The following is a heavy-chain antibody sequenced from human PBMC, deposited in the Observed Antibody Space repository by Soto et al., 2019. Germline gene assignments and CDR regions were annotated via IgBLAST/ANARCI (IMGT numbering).Heavy chain of an antibody. Sequence: GGSLRLSCAASGFTFSSYAMSWVRQAPGKGLEWVSAISGSGGSTYYADSVKGRFTISRDNSKNTLYLQMNSLRAEDTAVYYCAKVDGSSHLYYYYGMDVWGQGTTVTVSS. V-gene: IGHV3-23*01. CDR1: GFTFSSYA. CDR3: AKVDGSSHLYYYYGMDV. J-gene: IGHJ6*02. D-gene: IGHD3-10*01. CDR2: ISGSGGST.